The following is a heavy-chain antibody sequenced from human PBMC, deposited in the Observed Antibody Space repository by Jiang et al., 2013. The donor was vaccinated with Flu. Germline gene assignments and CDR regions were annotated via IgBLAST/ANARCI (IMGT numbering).Heavy chain of an antibody. V-gene: IGHV3-30*07. D-gene: IGHD1-20*01. CDR3: ARDVAGITGKISMVDY. Sequence: SRDNSKNTLYLQMNSLRAEDTAVYYCARDVAGITGKISMVDYWGQGTLVTVSS. J-gene: IGHJ4*02.